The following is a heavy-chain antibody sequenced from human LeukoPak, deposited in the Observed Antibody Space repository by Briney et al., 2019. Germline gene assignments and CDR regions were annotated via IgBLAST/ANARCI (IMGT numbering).Heavy chain of an antibody. CDR3: ARGYRITIFGVVSPRFDP. J-gene: IGHJ5*02. CDR1: GFTFSSYW. Sequence: HPGGSLRLSCAASGFTFSSYWMSWVRQAPGKGLEWVANIKQDGSEKYYVDPVKGRFTISRDNAKNSLYLQMNSLRAEDTAVYYCARGYRITIFGVVSPRFDPWGQGTLVTVSS. D-gene: IGHD3-3*01. V-gene: IGHV3-7*04. CDR2: IKQDGSEK.